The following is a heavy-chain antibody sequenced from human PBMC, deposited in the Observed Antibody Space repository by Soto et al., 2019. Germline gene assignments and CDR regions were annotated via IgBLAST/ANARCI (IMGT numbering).Heavy chain of an antibody. D-gene: IGHD3-16*01. CDR1: GGPISSNDHS. CDR2: IFHSGRT. J-gene: IGHJ6*02. CDR3: ASGRIAIAGEPRWGGGLDV. V-gene: IGHV4-30-2*01. Sequence: QLQLQESGSGLVKPSETQSLTCAVSGGPISSNDHSWNWIRQPPGKGLEWIGYIFHSGRTHYNPSSKSRVTISIAKSKSQFPRRLTSVTAADTAVYYGASGRIAIAGEPRWGGGLDVWGQGTTVTVSS.